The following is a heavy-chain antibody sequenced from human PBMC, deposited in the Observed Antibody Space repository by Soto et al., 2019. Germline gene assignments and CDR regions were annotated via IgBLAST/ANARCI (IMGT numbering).Heavy chain of an antibody. D-gene: IGHD6-25*01. CDR1: GGTFSSYT. CDR2: IIPILGIA. J-gene: IGHJ5*02. CDR3: ARDTDGNSSGWFDP. V-gene: IGHV1-69*08. Sequence: QVQLVQSGAEVKKPGSSVKVSCKASGGTFSSYTISWVRQAPGQGLEWMGRIIPILGIANYAQKFQGRVTITADKSTSTAYMGLSSLRSEDTAVYYCARDTDGNSSGWFDPWGQGTLVTVSS.